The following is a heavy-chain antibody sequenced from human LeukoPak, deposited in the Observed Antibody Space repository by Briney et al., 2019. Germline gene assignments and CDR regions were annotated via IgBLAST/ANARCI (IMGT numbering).Heavy chain of an antibody. CDR1: GFTFRSYG. D-gene: IGHD5-18*01. J-gene: IGHJ3*02. CDR3: AKDLRGYSYGSDAFDI. V-gene: IGHV3-30*02. CDR2: IRYDGSNK. Sequence: GGSLRLSCAASGFTFRSYGMHWVRQVPGKGLEGVAFIRYDGSNKYYADSVKGRFTISRDNYKNTLYLQMNSLRAEDTAVYYCAKDLRGYSYGSDAFDIWGQGTMVTVSS.